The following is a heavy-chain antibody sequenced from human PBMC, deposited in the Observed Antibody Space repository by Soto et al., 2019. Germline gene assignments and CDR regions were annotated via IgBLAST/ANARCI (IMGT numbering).Heavy chain of an antibody. D-gene: IGHD2-15*01. J-gene: IGHJ5*02. Sequence: QVQLVQSGAEVKKPGASVKISCKASGYTFTRYTVNWVRQAPGQRLEWMGWINPDNGNTKSSQKFQDRVIITRDTSASIAHMELSSLRSEDTAVYYRARGIATGQLDPWGQGTLVTVSS. V-gene: IGHV1-3*01. CDR1: GYTFTRYT. CDR2: INPDNGNT. CDR3: ARGIATGQLDP.